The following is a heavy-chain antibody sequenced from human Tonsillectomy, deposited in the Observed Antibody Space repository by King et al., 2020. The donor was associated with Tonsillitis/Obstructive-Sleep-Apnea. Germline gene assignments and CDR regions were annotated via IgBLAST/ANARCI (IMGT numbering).Heavy chain of an antibody. CDR1: GFVFRNYT. CDR2: ISYDGSDK. CDR3: ARGGDSCYDKISPTFFDY. V-gene: IGHV3-30*04. Sequence: VQLVESGGGVVQPGRSLRLSCAASGFVFRNYTMHWVRQAPGKGLNWVSVISYDGSDKYYVDSVKGRFTISRDNSKNTLYLRMNSLRAEDTAVYFCARGGDSCYDKISPTFFDYWGRGTLVSVSS. J-gene: IGHJ4*02. D-gene: IGHD5-12*01.